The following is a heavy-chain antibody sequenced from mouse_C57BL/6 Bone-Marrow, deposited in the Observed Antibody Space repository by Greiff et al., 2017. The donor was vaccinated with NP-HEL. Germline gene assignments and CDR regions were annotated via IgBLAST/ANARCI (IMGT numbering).Heavy chain of an antibody. CDR3: ARHYGSSSDY. D-gene: IGHD1-1*01. V-gene: IGHV1-82*01. CDR2: IYPGDGDT. CDR1: GYAFSSSW. Sequence: VQLQQSGPELVKPGASVKISCKASGYAFSSSWMNWVKQRPGKGLEWIGRIYPGDGDTNYNGKFKGKATLTADKSSSTAYMQLSSLTSEDSAVYFCARHYGSSSDYWGQGTTLTVSS. J-gene: IGHJ2*01.